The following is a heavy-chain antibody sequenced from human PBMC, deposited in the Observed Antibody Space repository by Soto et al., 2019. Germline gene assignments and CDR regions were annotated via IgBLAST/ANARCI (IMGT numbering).Heavy chain of an antibody. V-gene: IGHV1-8*01. CDR1: GYTFTSYD. Sequence: ASVKVSCKASGYTFTSYDINWVRQATGQGLEWMGWMNPNSGNTGYAQKFQGRVTMTRNTSISTAYMELSSLRSEDTAVYYCARGMELLHYYYYTDVWGKGTTVTVSS. CDR2: MNPNSGNT. CDR3: ARGMELLHYYYYTDV. D-gene: IGHD1-7*01. J-gene: IGHJ6*03.